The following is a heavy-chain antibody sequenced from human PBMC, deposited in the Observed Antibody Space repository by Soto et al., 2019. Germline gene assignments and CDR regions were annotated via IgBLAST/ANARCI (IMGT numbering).Heavy chain of an antibody. CDR3: ARAGDGGNSGAFDI. Sequence: GGSQILSCAAAGFTFSSYCMHWVRQAPGKGLEWVAVIWYDGSNKYYADSVKGRFTISRDNSKNTLYLQMNSLRAEDTAVYYCARAGDGGNSGAFDIWGQGTMVTVSS. V-gene: IGHV3-33*01. CDR2: IWYDGSNK. J-gene: IGHJ3*02. CDR1: GFTFSSYC. D-gene: IGHD2-21*02.